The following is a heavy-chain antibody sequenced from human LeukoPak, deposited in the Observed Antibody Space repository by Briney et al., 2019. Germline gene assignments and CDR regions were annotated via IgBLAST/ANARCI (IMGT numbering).Heavy chain of an antibody. J-gene: IGHJ3*02. D-gene: IGHD2-21*02. CDR1: GGSISSYY. CDR3: ARELAYCGGDCSVGAFAM. V-gene: IGHV4-59*01. CDR2: IYYSGST. Sequence: SETLSRTCTVSGGSISSYYWSWIRQPPGEGLEGMGYIYYSGSTNYSPSLKSRVTISVDTSKNQFSLKLTSVTAADTAVYYCARELAYCGGDCSVGAFAMWGQGTMVTVSS.